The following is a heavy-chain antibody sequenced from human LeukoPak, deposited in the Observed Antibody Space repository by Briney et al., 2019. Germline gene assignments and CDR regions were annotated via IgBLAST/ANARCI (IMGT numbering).Heavy chain of an antibody. CDR1: GGSISSYY. V-gene: IGHV4-59*12. Sequence: PSETLSLTCTVSGGSISSYYWSWIRQPPGKGLEWIGYIYYSGSTNYNPSLKSRVTISINTSKNQFSLKLSSVTAADTAVYYCARGWEYSSAPLYYFDYWGQGTLVTVSS. J-gene: IGHJ4*02. D-gene: IGHD6-6*01. CDR2: IYYSGST. CDR3: ARGWEYSSAPLYYFDY.